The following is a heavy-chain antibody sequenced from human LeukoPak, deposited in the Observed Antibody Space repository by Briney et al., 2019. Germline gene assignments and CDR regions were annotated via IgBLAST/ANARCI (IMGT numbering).Heavy chain of an antibody. Sequence: ASVKVSCKASGYTFTSYDINWVRQATGQGLEWMGWMNPTSGNTGYAQKFQGRVTMTRNTSISTAYMELSSLRSEDTAVYYCAREGDSNLYYYYMDVWGKGTTVTVSS. D-gene: IGHD4-11*01. V-gene: IGHV1-8*01. CDR1: GYTFTSYD. CDR3: AREGDSNLYYYYMDV. CDR2: MNPTSGNT. J-gene: IGHJ6*03.